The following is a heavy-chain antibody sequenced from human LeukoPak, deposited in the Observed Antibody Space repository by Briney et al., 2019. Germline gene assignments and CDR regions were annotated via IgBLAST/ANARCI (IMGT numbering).Heavy chain of an antibody. D-gene: IGHD2-2*01. Sequence: GGSLRLSCAASGFTFTKYWMTWVRQAPGKGLEWVGNIKQDGSDKNYMDSVKGRFTISRDNTKNSVYLQMSSLRAEDTAVYYCARDGPQGPKKYCSSTSCLPASLFDYWGQGTLVTVSS. CDR3: ARDGPQGPKKYCSSTSCLPASLFDY. J-gene: IGHJ4*02. V-gene: IGHV3-7*03. CDR1: GFTFTKYW. CDR2: IKQDGSDK.